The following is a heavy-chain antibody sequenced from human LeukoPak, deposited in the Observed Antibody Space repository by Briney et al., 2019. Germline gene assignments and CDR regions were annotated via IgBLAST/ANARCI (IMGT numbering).Heavy chain of an antibody. CDR3: ARVAGYSSSWYYFDY. J-gene: IGHJ4*02. V-gene: IGHV1-46*01. D-gene: IGHD6-13*01. CDR1: GYTFTSYY. Sequence: ASVKVSCKASGYTFTSYYMHWARQAPGQGLEWMGIINPSGGSTSYAQKFQGRVTMTRDTSTSTVYMDLSSLRSEDTAVYYCARVAGYSSSWYYFDYWGQGTLVTVSS. CDR2: INPSGGST.